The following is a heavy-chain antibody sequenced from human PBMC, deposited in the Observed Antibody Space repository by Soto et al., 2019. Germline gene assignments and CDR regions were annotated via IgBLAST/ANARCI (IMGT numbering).Heavy chain of an antibody. V-gene: IGHV1-2*04. CDR1: GYTFTGYY. D-gene: IGHD6-19*01. CDR2: INPNSGGT. CDR3: ARSRNIAVAGTHYYGMDV. Sequence: QVQLVQSGAEVKKPGASVKVSCKASGYTFTGYYIHWVRQAPGQGLEWMGWINPNSGGTNYAQKFQGWVTMTRDTSISTAYMELSRLRSDDTAVYYCARSRNIAVAGTHYYGMDVWGQGTTVTVSS. J-gene: IGHJ6*02.